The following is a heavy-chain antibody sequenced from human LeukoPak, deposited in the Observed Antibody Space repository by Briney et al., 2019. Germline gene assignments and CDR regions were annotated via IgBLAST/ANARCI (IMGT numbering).Heavy chain of an antibody. V-gene: IGHV4-38-2*01. D-gene: IGHD6-6*01. CDR2: IYHSGST. J-gene: IGHJ3*02. Sequence: PSETLSLTCAVSGYSISSGYYWGWIRQPPGKGLEWIGSIYHSGSTYYNPSLKSRVTISVDTSKNQFSLKLSSVTAADTAVYYCARDTSSSYSDAFNTWGQGKMVTVS. CDR1: GYSISSGYY. CDR3: ARDTSSSYSDAFNT.